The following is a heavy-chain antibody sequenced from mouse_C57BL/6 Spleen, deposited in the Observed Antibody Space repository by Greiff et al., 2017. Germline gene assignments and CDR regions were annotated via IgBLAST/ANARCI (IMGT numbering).Heavy chain of an antibody. J-gene: IGHJ2*01. CDR2: IDPGDGDT. Sequence: QVQLQQSGPELVKPGASVKISCKASGYAFSSSWMNWVKQRPGKGLEWIGRIDPGDGDTNYKGKFKGKATLTADKSSSTAYMQLSSLTSEDAAVYYCARVANWGQGTTLTVSS. CDR1: GYAFSSSW. V-gene: IGHV1-82*01. CDR3: ARVAN. D-gene: IGHD1-1*01.